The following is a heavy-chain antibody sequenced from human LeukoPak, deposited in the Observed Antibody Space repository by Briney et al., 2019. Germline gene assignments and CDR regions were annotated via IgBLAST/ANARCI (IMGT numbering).Heavy chain of an antibody. V-gene: IGHV3-30*18. Sequence: GGSLRLSCAASGFTFSSYGMHWVRQAPGKGLEWVAVISYDGSNKYYADSVKGRFTISRDNSKNTLYLQMNSLRAEDTAVYYCAKDSWGGYGGIYFFDYWGQGTLVTVSS. CDR2: ISYDGSNK. CDR3: AKDSWGGYGGIYFFDY. D-gene: IGHD1-26*01. CDR1: GFTFSSYG. J-gene: IGHJ4*02.